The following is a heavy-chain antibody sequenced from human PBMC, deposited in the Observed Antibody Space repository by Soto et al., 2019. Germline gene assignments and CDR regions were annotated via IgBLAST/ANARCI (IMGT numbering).Heavy chain of an antibody. CDR2: IYHSGST. J-gene: IGHJ5*02. V-gene: IGHV4-38-2*02. Sequence: SETLSLTCAVSGYSISSGYYWGWIRQPPGKGLEWIGSIYHSGSTYYNPSLKSRVTISVDTSKNQFSLKLSSVTAADPAVYYCARDGRLDYYDSSGANWFDPWGQGTLVPVSS. CDR1: GYSISSGYY. CDR3: ARDGRLDYYDSSGANWFDP. D-gene: IGHD3-22*01.